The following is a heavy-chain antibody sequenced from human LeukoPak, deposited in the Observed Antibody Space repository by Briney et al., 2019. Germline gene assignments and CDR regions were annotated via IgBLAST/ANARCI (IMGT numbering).Heavy chain of an antibody. CDR1: GGSISSGGYY. D-gene: IGHD1-26*01. Sequence: SETLSLTCTVSGGSISSGGYYWSWIRQPPGKGLEWIGYIYHSGSTYYNPSLKSRVTISVDRSKNQFSLKLSSVTAADTAVYYCARVQVGATKDEAFDIWGQGTMVTVSS. J-gene: IGHJ3*02. CDR2: IYHSGST. CDR3: ARVQVGATKDEAFDI. V-gene: IGHV4-30-2*01.